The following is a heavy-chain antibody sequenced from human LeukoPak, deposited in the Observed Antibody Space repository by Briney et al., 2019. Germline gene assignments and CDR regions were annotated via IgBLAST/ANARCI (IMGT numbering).Heavy chain of an antibody. CDR1: GYSISNGFY. Sequence: PSETLSLTCTVSGYSISNGFYWGWIRQPPGKGLEWIGSIYSSGRTYYNPSLKSRVTISVDTSKNQISLKLGSVTAADTAVYYCARGDSGWYLGLGFDYWGQGTLVTVSS. CDR2: IYSSGRT. J-gene: IGHJ4*02. CDR3: ARGDSGWYLGLGFDY. D-gene: IGHD6-19*01. V-gene: IGHV4-38-2*02.